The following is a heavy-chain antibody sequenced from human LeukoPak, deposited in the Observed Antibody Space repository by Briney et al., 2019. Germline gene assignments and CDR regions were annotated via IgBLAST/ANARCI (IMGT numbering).Heavy chain of an antibody. CDR3: ARGRLNGNVDF. V-gene: IGHV1-8*01. Sequence: ASVKVSCKASGFTFTSYDINWVRQAAGQGFEWMGWMHPNSGDTGYAHNLQGRITITRDSSTATVFMELSSLRSEDTAMYYCARGRLNGNVDFWGQGTLVTVSS. CDR1: GFTFTSYD. D-gene: IGHD1-20*01. CDR2: MHPNSGDT. J-gene: IGHJ4*02.